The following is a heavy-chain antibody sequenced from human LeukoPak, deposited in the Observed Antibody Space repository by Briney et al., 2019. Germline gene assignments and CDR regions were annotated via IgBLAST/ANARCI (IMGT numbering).Heavy chain of an antibody. D-gene: IGHD4-17*01. CDR3: AKTHPYYGDYDLNYYYYMDV. CDR2: ISGSGGST. J-gene: IGHJ6*03. Sequence: GGSLRLSCAASGFTFSSYAMSWVRQAPGKGLEWVSAISGSGGSTYYADSVKGRFTISRDNSKNTLYLQMNSLRAEDTAVYYCAKTHPYYGDYDLNYYYYMDVWGKGTAVTVSS. CDR1: GFTFSSYA. V-gene: IGHV3-23*01.